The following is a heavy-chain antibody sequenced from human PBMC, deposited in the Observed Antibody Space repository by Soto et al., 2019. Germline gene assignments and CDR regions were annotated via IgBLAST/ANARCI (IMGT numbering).Heavy chain of an antibody. D-gene: IGHD3-10*01. Sequence: SQTLSLTCAISGDSVSSTSATWDWIRQSPSRGLEWLGRTYYRSKWFRDYAVFVKSRIIISPDTSKHQFSLQLNSVTPEDTAVYYCARGTGPFRDPMFRGAQRPVKVNNWFDSWGHGTLVTVSS. CDR2: TYYRSKWFR. J-gene: IGHJ5*01. V-gene: IGHV6-1*01. CDR3: ARGTGPFRDPMFRGAQRPVKVNNWFDS. CDR1: GDSVSSTSAT.